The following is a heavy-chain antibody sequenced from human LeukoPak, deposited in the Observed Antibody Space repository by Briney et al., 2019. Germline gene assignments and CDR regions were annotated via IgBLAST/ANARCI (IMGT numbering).Heavy chain of an antibody. Sequence: GGSLRLSCPASGFTLSSYEMNWVRQAPGKGLEWVSYISSSGSPIYYADSVKGGFTISRDNAKNSLYLQMNSLRAEDTAVYYCAREDIVVVPAAMVSYYGMDVWGQGTTVTVSS. CDR2: ISSSGSPI. V-gene: IGHV3-48*03. CDR1: GFTLSSYE. CDR3: AREDIVVVPAAMVSYYGMDV. D-gene: IGHD2-2*01. J-gene: IGHJ6*02.